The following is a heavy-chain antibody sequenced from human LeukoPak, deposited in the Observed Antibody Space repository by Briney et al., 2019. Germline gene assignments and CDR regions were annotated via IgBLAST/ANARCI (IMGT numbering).Heavy chain of an antibody. CDR2: IHYSETT. CDR1: GDSIKSNY. Sequence: PSETLSLTCSLSGDSIKSNYWNWIRQPPGKALEWIGYIHYSETTNYNPSLKSRVTISIDTSKNQFSLNLNSVTAADTAVYYCARSLGGYSNYGNWFDPWGQGTLVTVSS. V-gene: IGHV4-59*12. D-gene: IGHD4-11*01. CDR3: ARSLGGYSNYGNWFDP. J-gene: IGHJ5*02.